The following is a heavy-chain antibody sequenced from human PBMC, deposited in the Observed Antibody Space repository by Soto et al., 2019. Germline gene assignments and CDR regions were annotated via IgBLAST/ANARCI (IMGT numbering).Heavy chain of an antibody. CDR3: AIVSDYSSLDY. CDR1: GGSISSYY. Sequence: SETLSLTCTVSGGSISSYYWSWIRQPPGKGLEWIGYIYYSGSTNYNPSLKSRVTISVDTSKNQFSLKLSSVTAADTAVYYCAIVSDYSSLDYWGQATQVTVSS. V-gene: IGHV4-59*01. CDR2: IYYSGST. D-gene: IGHD4-17*01. J-gene: IGHJ4*02.